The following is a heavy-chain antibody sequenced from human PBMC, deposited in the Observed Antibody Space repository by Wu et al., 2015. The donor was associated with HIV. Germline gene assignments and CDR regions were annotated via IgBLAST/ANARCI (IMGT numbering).Heavy chain of an antibody. CDR1: GYTFTGYY. Sequence: QVQLVQSGAEVKKPGASVKVSCKASGYTFTGYYMHWVRQAPGQGLEWMGWINPNSGGTNYAQKFQGRVTMTRDTSISTAYMELSRLRSDDTAVYYCTSWAYSSSQEXMAGSYYYYGMDVWGQGTTVTVSS. CDR3: TSWAYSSSQEXMAGSYYYYGMDV. J-gene: IGHJ6*02. CDR2: INPNSGGT. V-gene: IGHV1-2*02. D-gene: IGHD6-13*01.